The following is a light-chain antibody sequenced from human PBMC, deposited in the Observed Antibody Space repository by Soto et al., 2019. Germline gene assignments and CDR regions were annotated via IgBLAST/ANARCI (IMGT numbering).Light chain of an antibody. J-gene: IGLJ2*01. Sequence: QSALTQPASVSGGPGQSITISCTGTSSDVGGYNYVSWYQQYPGKAPKLMIYDVTNRPSGVSNRFSGSKSDNTASLTIAGLQAEDEAAYYCSSYSSTTTLVVLGGGTKLTVL. CDR3: SSYSSTTTLVV. CDR1: SSDVGGYNY. V-gene: IGLV2-14*01. CDR2: DVT.